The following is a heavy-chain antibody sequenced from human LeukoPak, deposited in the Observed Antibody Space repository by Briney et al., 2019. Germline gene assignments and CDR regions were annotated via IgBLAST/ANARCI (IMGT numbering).Heavy chain of an antibody. CDR1: GGYFSGYY. CDR3: ARVLYDIVVVPRNWFDP. D-gene: IGHD2-2*01. J-gene: IGHJ5*02. V-gene: IGHV4-34*01. Sequence: SETLSLTCAVYGGYFSGYYWSWIRQPPGKGQEWIGEINHSGSTNYNPSLKSRVTISVDTSKNQFSLKLSPVTAADTAVYYCARVLYDIVVVPRNWFDPWGQGTLVTVSS. CDR2: INHSGST.